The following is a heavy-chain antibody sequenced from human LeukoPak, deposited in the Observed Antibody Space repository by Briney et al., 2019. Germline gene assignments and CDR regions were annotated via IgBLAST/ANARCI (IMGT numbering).Heavy chain of an antibody. CDR3: ARLAAAGRIDY. CDR1: GGSISSSSYY. CDR2: IYYSGST. Sequence: SATLSLTCTVSGGSISSSSYYWGWIRQPPGKGREWIGSIYYSGSTYYNPSLKSRVTISVDTSKNQFSLKLSSVTAADTAVYYCARLAAAGRIDYWGQGTLVTVSS. V-gene: IGHV4-39*01. J-gene: IGHJ4*02. D-gene: IGHD6-25*01.